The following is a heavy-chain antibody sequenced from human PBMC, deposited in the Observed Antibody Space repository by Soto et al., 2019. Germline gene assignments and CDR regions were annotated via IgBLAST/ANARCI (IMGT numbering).Heavy chain of an antibody. CDR3: ARVWMITFGGVIVNDAFDI. CDR2: ISAYNGNT. V-gene: IGHV1-18*01. Sequence: ASVKVSCKASGYTFTSYGISWVRQAPGQGLERMGWISAYNGNTNYAQKLQGRVTMTTDTSTSTAYMELRSLRSDDTAVYYCARVWMITFGGVIVNDAFDIWGQGTMVTVSS. CDR1: GYTFTSYG. D-gene: IGHD3-16*02. J-gene: IGHJ3*02.